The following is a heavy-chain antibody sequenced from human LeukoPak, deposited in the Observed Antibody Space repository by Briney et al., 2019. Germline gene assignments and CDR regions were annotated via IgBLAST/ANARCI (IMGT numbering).Heavy chain of an antibody. CDR1: GGSFSGYY. D-gene: IGHD2-2*01. Sequence: SETLSLTCAVYGGSFSGYYWSWIRQPPGEGLEWIGEINHSGSTNYNPSLKSRVTISVDTSKNQFSLKLSSVTAADTAVYYCARVTPAYGMDVWGQGTTVTVSS. V-gene: IGHV4-34*01. CDR2: INHSGST. CDR3: ARVTPAYGMDV. J-gene: IGHJ6*02.